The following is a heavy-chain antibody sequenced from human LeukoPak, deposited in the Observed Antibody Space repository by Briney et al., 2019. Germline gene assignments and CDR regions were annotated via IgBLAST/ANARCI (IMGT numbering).Heavy chain of an antibody. D-gene: IGHD6-19*01. J-gene: IGHJ4*02. CDR3: ARGSAWYDY. Sequence: PGGSLRPSCAASGFTFTSYWMTWVRQAPGKGLEWVANINQDGSEKNYVGSVKGRFTISRDNAKNSLDLQMNSLRAEDTAVYYCARGSAWYDYWGQGTLVTVSS. CDR2: INQDGSEK. CDR1: GFTFTSYW. V-gene: IGHV3-7*01.